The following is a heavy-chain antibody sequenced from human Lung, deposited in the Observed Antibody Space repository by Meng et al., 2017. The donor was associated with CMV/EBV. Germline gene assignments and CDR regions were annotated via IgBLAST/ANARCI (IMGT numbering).Heavy chain of an antibody. D-gene: IGHD3-3*01. CDR2: INHSGST. CDR3: ARGRYDFWSGYYRGYVDY. CDR1: GGSFSGYY. V-gene: IGHV4-34*01. Sequence: SXTXSLXCAVYGGSFSGYYWSWIRQPPGKGLEWIGEINHSGSTNYNPSLKSRVTISVDTSKNQFSLKLSSVTAADTAVYYCARGRYDFWSGYYRGYVDYWXQGTLVTVSS. J-gene: IGHJ4*02.